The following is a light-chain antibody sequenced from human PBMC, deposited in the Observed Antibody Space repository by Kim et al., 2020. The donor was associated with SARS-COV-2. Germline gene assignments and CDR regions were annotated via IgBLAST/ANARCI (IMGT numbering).Light chain of an antibody. CDR3: QQRSNWPPYT. J-gene: IGKJ2*01. CDR1: QSVSSY. Sequence: EIVLTQSPATLSLSPGERATLSCRASQSVSSYLAWYQQKAGQPPRLLFYDVSNRATGIPARFSGSGSGTDFTLTISSLEPEDFAVYYCQQRSNWPPYTFGQGTKLEI. V-gene: IGKV3-11*01. CDR2: DVS.